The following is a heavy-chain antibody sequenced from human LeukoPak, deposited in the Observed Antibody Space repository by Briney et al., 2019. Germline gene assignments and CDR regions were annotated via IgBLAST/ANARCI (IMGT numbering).Heavy chain of an antibody. CDR1: GFTFISYW. V-gene: IGHV3-7*01. Sequence: PGGSLRLSCAASGFTFISYWMSWVRQAPGKGLEWVANIKQDGSEKSYVDSVKGRFTISRDNAKNSLYLQMNSLRAEDTAVYYCARKNGLDYWGQGTLVTVSS. J-gene: IGHJ4*02. CDR2: IKQDGSEK. CDR3: ARKNGLDY.